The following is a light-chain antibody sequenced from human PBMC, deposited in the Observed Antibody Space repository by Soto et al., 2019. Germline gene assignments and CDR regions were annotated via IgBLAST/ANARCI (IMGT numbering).Light chain of an antibody. J-gene: IGKJ4*01. CDR2: KAS. CDR3: QQYISYPLA. Sequence: DIQMTQSPSTLSASVGDRVTITCRASQSLSNWLAWYQQKTGKAPKLLISKASSLESGVPSRFSGSGSGTEFTLTISSLQPDDFATYYCQQYISYPLAFGGGTKVEIK. V-gene: IGKV1-5*03. CDR1: QSLSNW.